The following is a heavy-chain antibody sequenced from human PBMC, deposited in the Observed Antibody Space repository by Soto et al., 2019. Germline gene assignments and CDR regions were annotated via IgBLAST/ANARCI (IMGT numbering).Heavy chain of an antibody. V-gene: IGHV3-9*01. CDR3: AKAGCSDTNCHFWALER. CDR1: GFTFDHYA. J-gene: IGHJ4*02. D-gene: IGHD2-15*01. Sequence: EVQLVESGGDLVQPGRSRRLSCEGSGFTFDHYAMNWVPQAPGKGLEGVSHINWNSGKVGSADSVKGRFTISRDNAKKTLYLQMNSLKTEDTALYYCAKAGCSDTNCHFWALERWGQGTLVTVSS. CDR2: INWNSGKV.